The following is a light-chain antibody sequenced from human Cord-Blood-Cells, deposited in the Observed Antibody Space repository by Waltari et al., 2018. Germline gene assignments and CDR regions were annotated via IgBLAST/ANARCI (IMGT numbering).Light chain of an antibody. CDR2: EVS. J-gene: IGLJ3*02. CDR3: SSYTSSSTWV. V-gene: IGLV2-18*02. Sequence: QSALTQPPSVSGSPGQSVPISCTGTSSDVGSYRFSWYQQPPVTAPKLMIYEVSNRPSGVPDRFSGSKSGNTASLTISGLQAEDEADYYCSSYTSSSTWVFGGGTKLTVL. CDR1: SSDVGSYR.